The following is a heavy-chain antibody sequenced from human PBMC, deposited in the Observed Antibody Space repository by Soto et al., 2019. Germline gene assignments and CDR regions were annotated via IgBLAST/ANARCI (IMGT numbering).Heavy chain of an antibody. D-gene: IGHD2-2*01. Sequence: SVKVSCKASGGTFSSYAISCVRQAPGQVLEWMGGIIPIFGTANYAQKFQGRVTITADKSTSTAYMELSSLRSEDTAVYYCAGREYHYHYYGMDVWGQGTTVTVS. J-gene: IGHJ6*02. CDR3: AGREYHYHYYGMDV. CDR2: IIPIFGTA. V-gene: IGHV1-69*06. CDR1: GGTFSSYA.